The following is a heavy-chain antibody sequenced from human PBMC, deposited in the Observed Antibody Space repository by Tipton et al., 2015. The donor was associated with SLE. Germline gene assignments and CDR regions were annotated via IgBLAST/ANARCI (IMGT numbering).Heavy chain of an antibody. Sequence: TLSLTCTVSGGSISSYYWSWIRQPPGKGLEWIGYIYYSGSTNYNPSLKSRVTISVDTSKNQFSLKLSSVTAADTAVYYCARDLFYDSSGYPSPWGQGTLVTASS. CDR3: ARDLFYDSSGYPSP. J-gene: IGHJ5*02. V-gene: IGHV4-59*01. CDR1: GGSISSYY. D-gene: IGHD3-22*01. CDR2: IYYSGST.